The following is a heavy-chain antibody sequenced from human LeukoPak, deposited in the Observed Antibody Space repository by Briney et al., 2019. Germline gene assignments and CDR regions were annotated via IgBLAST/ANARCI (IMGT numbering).Heavy chain of an antibody. Sequence: PSQTLSLTCTVSGDSISSRDYYWSWIRQPPGKGLEWIGYIYYSGSTSYNPSLKSRVTISVDTSKNQFSLKLSSVTAADTAVYYCARQSDYDAFDIWGQGTMVTVSS. CDR2: IYYSGST. D-gene: IGHD4-17*01. CDR1: GDSISSRDYY. V-gene: IGHV4-30-4*08. CDR3: ARQSDYDAFDI. J-gene: IGHJ3*02.